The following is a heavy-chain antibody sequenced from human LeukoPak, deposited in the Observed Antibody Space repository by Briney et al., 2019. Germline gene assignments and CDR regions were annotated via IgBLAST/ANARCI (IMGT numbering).Heavy chain of an antibody. J-gene: IGHJ5*02. Sequence: ASVKVSCKASGGTFSSYAISWVRQAPGQGLEWMGGIIPIFGTANYAQKFQGRVTITADESTSTAYMELSSLRSEDTAVYYCAREARIAAAGSPDWFDPWGQGTLVTVSS. D-gene: IGHD6-13*01. CDR2: IIPIFGTA. CDR3: AREARIAAAGSPDWFDP. CDR1: GGTFSSYA. V-gene: IGHV1-69*13.